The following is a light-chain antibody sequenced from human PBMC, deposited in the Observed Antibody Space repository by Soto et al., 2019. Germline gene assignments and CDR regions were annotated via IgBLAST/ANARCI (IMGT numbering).Light chain of an antibody. CDR2: GAS. V-gene: IGKV3-20*01. CDR1: QSVSSSY. CDR3: QRYGSSPPYT. Sequence: EIVLTQSPGTLSLSPGERATLSCRASQSVSSSYLAWYQQKPGQAPRLLIYGASSRATGIPDRFSGSGSAKDFTFTINSRGPKVCAVYDCQRYGSSPPYTFGRGTKREIK. J-gene: IGKJ2*01.